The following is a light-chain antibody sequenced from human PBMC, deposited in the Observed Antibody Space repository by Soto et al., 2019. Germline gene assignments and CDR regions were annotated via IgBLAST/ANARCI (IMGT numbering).Light chain of an antibody. Sequence: QSVLTQPPSVSGAPGQRVTISCTGSSSNIGAGYDVHWYQQLPGTAPKLLIYRNVNRPSGVPDRFSGSKSGASASLAITGLQAEDETDYYCQSYDSSLTAWVFGGGTKVTV. V-gene: IGLV1-40*01. CDR1: SSNIGAGYD. J-gene: IGLJ3*02. CDR2: RNV. CDR3: QSYDSSLTAWV.